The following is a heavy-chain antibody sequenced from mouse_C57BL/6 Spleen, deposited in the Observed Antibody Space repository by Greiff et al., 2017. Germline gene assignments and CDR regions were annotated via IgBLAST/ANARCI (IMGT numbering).Heavy chain of an antibody. D-gene: IGHD2-4*01. V-gene: IGHV1-54*01. J-gene: IGHJ2*01. CDR1: GYAFTNYL. CDR3: ARGDYDYVDY. CDR2: INPGSGGT. Sequence: QVQLQQSGAELVRPGTSVKVSCKASGYAFTNYLIEWVKQRPGQGLEWIGVINPGSGGTNYNEKFKGKATLTADKSSSTAYMQLSSLTSEDSAVYFCARGDYDYVDYWGQGTTLTVSS.